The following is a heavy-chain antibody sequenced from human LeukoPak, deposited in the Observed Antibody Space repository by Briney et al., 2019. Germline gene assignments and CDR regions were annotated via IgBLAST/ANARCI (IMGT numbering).Heavy chain of an antibody. J-gene: IGHJ5*02. CDR2: IYYSGST. CDR3: TRDGPRSSGYPDT. V-gene: IGHV4-31*03. D-gene: IGHD3-22*01. CDR1: GGSISSGGHF. Sequence: SETLSLTCTVSGGSISSGGHFWSWIRQHPGKGLEWIGYIYYSGSTYYNPSLKSRVTISVDTSKNQFSLRLNSVTAADTAVYYCTRDGPRSSGYPDTWGQGTLVAVSS.